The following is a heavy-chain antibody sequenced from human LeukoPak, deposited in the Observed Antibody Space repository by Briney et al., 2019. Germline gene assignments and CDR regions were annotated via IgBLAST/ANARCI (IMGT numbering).Heavy chain of an antibody. Sequence: SVKVSCKASGGTFSSYAISWVRQAPGQGLEWMGGIIPIFGTANYAQKFQVRVTITADESTSTAYMELRSLRSEDTAVYYCARDRGTIFGVVTAYYYYYMDVWGKGTTVTVSS. V-gene: IGHV1-69*01. J-gene: IGHJ6*03. D-gene: IGHD3-3*01. CDR3: ARDRGTIFGVVTAYYYYYMDV. CDR2: IIPIFGTA. CDR1: GGTFSSYA.